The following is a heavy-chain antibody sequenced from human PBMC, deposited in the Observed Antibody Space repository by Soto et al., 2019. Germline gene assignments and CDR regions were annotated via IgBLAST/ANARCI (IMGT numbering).Heavy chain of an antibody. CDR2: IYSGHTT. J-gene: IGHJ4*02. CDR1: GFIVSSNQ. CDR3: VRGPSDHKLRLVEWPYGDY. Sequence: GGSLRLSCVASGFIVSSNQMSWVRQAPGKGLEWVSVIYSGHTTYYADSVEGRFTISRDDSKNTLYLQMNSLRVEDTAVYYCVRGPSDHKLRLVEWPYGDYWGQGALVTAPQ. V-gene: IGHV3-53*01. D-gene: IGHD3-3*01.